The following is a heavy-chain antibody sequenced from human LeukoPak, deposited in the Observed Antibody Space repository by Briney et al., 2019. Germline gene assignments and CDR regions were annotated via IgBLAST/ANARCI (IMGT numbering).Heavy chain of an antibody. J-gene: IGHJ4*02. CDR2: IRYDGTNK. Sequence: GGSLRLSCAASGFTFSNFGMHWVRQAPGKGLEWVTFIRYDGTNKYYADSVKGRFTISRDNSKNTLYLQMNSLRVEDTAIYYCAKVEMSTSPGGIDYWGQVTMVTVSS. D-gene: IGHD5-24*01. CDR3: AKVEMSTSPGGIDY. CDR1: GFTFSNFG. V-gene: IGHV3-30*02.